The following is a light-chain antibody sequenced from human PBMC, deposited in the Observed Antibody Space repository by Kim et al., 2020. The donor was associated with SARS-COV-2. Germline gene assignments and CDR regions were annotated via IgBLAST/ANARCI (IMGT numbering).Light chain of an antibody. CDR1: QSIGTR. V-gene: IGKV1-39*01. J-gene: IGKJ4*01. CDR2: AAS. Sequence: IPMTQSPSSLAASVGDRVTIACRASQSIGTRLNWYQQRPGKTPKLLIYAASSLQSGVPSRFSGTGSGTDFTLTISSLQPEDFATYYCQQSYSTPWLSFGGGTKVDIK. CDR3: QQSYSTPWLS.